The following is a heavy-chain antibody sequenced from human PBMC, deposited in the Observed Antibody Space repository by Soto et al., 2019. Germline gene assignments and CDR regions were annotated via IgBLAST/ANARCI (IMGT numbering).Heavy chain of an antibody. CDR2: IYYSGST. V-gene: IGHV4-61*01. CDR3: ARGVLYYYDSGGYYWFDP. CDR1: GGSVSSGSYY. J-gene: IGHJ5*02. Sequence: SETLSLTCTVSGGSVSSGSYYWSWIRQPPGKGLEWIGYIYYSGSTNYNPSLKSRVTISVDTSKNQFSLKLSSVTAADTAVYYCARGVLYYYDSGGYYWFDPWVQGTLVTVSS. D-gene: IGHD3-22*01.